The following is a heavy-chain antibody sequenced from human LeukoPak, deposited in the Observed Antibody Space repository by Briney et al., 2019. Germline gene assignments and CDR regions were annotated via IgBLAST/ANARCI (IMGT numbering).Heavy chain of an antibody. J-gene: IGHJ6*02. D-gene: IGHD5-12*01. V-gene: IGHV4-39*07. Sequence: SETLSLTCTVSGGSISSSSYYWGWIRQPPGKGLEWIGSIYYGGSTYYNPSLKSRVTISVDTSRNQFSLKLSSVTAADTAVYYCARARYVVVATGNQYYYAMDVWGPGTTVTVSS. CDR3: ARARYVVVATGNQYYYAMDV. CDR1: GGSISSSSYY. CDR2: IYYGGST.